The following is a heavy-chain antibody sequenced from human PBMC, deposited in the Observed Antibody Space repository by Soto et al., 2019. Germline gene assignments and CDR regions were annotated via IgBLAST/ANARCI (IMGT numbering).Heavy chain of an antibody. CDR1: GFTFSSYA. Sequence: GGSLRLSCAASGFTFSSYAMSWVRQAPGKGLEWVSAISGSGGSTYYADSVKGRFTISRDNSKNTLYLQMNSLRAEDTAVYYCAKVASETFYDYIWGSYRATSDSFDYWGQGTLVTVSS. V-gene: IGHV3-23*01. D-gene: IGHD3-16*02. J-gene: IGHJ4*02. CDR2: ISGSGGST. CDR3: AKVASETFYDYIWGSYRATSDSFDY.